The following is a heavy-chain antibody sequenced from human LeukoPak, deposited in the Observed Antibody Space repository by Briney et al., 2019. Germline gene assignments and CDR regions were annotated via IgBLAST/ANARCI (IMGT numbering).Heavy chain of an antibody. CDR1: GFTLSSYS. V-gene: IGHV3-48*04. Sequence: SGGSLRLSCAASGFTLSSYSMNWVRQGPGEGLGGGSYISGSSSTIYYADSVKGRFTISRDNAKNSLDLQMNSLRAEDTAVYYCARMTRYTYPAIDYWGQGTLVTVSS. CDR2: ISGSSSTI. CDR3: ARMTRYTYPAIDY. D-gene: IGHD5-18*01. J-gene: IGHJ4*02.